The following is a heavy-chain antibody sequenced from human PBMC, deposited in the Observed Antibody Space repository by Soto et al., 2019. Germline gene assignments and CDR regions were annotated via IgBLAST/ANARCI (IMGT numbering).Heavy chain of an antibody. CDR3: ARGLGGDSSGYFSFYYYYGMDV. Sequence: SETLSLTCTVSGGSISSGDYYWSWIRQPPRKGLEWLQYIYYSGSTYYNPSLTSRVTISVDTSKIQFSLKLSSVTAADTAVYYCARGLGGDSSGYFSFYYYYGMDVWGQGTTVTVSS. V-gene: IGHV4-30-4*01. J-gene: IGHJ6*02. CDR1: GGSISSGDYY. D-gene: IGHD3-22*01. CDR2: IYYSGST.